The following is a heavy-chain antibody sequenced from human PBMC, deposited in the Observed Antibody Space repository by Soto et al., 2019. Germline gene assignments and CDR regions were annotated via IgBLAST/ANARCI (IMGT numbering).Heavy chain of an antibody. V-gene: IGHV1-69*18. J-gene: IGHJ6*02. Sequence: QVQLVQSGAEVKKPGSSVTVSCKASGGTFSSYAISWVRQAPGQGLEWMGRIIPFIGTANYAQKFQGRVTTTADESTNTAYMELTSLRSGAAAVYYCARVVMTTVPASYYYGMDVWGQGTTVTVSS. CDR2: IIPFIGTA. D-gene: IGHD4-4*01. CDR1: GGTFSSYA. CDR3: ARVVMTTVPASYYYGMDV.